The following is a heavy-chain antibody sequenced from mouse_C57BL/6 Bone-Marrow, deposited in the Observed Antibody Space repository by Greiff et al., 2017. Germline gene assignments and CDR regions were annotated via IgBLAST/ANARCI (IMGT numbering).Heavy chain of an antibody. V-gene: IGHV5-16*01. D-gene: IGHD1-1*01. CDR3: ARDDYYGSWFAY. CDR1: GFTFSDYY. CDR2: ITYDGSST. J-gene: IGHJ3*01. Sequence: EVQRVESEGGLVQPGSSMKLSCTASGFTFSDYYMAWVRQVPEKGLEWVANITYDGSSTYYLDSLKSRFIISRDNAKNILYLQMSSLKSEDTATYYCARDDYYGSWFAYWGQGTLVTVSA.